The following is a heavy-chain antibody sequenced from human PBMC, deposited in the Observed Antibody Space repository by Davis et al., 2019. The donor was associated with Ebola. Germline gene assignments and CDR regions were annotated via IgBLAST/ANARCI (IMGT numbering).Heavy chain of an antibody. D-gene: IGHD6-6*01. CDR2: INPNSGGT. V-gene: IGHV1-2*06. Sequence: ASVKVSCKASGYTFTNYYMHWVRQAPGQGLEWMGRINPNSGGTNYAQKFQGRVTMTRDTSISTAYMELRSLRSDDTAVYFCAKFGGGAARREFWGQGTLVTVSS. J-gene: IGHJ4*02. CDR1: GYTFTNYY. CDR3: AKFGGGAARREF.